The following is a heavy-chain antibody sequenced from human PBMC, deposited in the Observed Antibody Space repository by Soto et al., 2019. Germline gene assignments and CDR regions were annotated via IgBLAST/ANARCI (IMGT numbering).Heavy chain of an antibody. V-gene: IGHV1-18*01. J-gene: IGHJ4*02. CDR1: GYTFTSYG. D-gene: IGHD3-10*01. Sequence: QVQLVQSGAEVKKPGASVKVSCKASGYTFTSYGISWVRQAPGQGLEWMGWISAYNGNTNYAQKLQGRVTMTTDTXTTXAYMELRSLRSDDTAVYYCARGPVLLWFGEPNFDYWGQGTLVTVSS. CDR2: ISAYNGNT. CDR3: ARGPVLLWFGEPNFDY.